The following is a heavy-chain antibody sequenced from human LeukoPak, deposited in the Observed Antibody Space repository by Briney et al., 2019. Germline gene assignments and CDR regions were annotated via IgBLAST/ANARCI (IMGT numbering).Heavy chain of an antibody. CDR2: ISWNSGSI. V-gene: IGHV3-9*01. Sequence: GGSLRPPCQPSGSPFDDFAMPGARHPPGRGREGAQGISWNSGSIGYADSAKGRFTISRDNAKNSLYLQMNSLRAEDTAVYYCARGGDYYDSSSYGVFHNWGQGTLATVSS. CDR1: GSPFDDFA. J-gene: IGHJ4*02. CDR3: ARGGDYYDSSSYGVFHN. D-gene: IGHD3-22*01.